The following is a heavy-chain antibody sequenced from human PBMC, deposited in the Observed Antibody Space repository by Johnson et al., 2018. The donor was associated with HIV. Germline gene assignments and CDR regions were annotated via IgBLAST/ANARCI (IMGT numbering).Heavy chain of an antibody. V-gene: IGHV3-9*01. J-gene: IGHJ3*02. CDR2: ISWNSGSI. Sequence: LVESGGALVQPGGSLRLSCAASGFTFDDYAMHWVRQAPGKGLEWVSGISWNSGSIGYADSVKGRFTISRDNAKNSLYLQMNSLRVEDTALYYCAVSVLTGRRPDDAFDIWGQGTMVTVSS. CDR3: AVSVLTGRRPDDAFDI. CDR1: GFTFDDYA. D-gene: IGHD3-9*01.